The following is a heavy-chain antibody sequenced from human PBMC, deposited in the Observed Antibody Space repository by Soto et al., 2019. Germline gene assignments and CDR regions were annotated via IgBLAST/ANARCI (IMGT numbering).Heavy chain of an antibody. CDR3: AKGLALMADH. CDR2: ILYDGSKE. J-gene: IGHJ4*02. CDR1: GFSFNTYV. D-gene: IGHD2-21*01. V-gene: IGHV3-30*18. Sequence: GESLTLSYTDSGFSFNTYVMDRVRQAPGKGLEWVARILYDGSKEYYADPVKGRFTISRDNSKNTLYLQMDSLRVEDTAVYYCAKGLALMADHWGQGT.